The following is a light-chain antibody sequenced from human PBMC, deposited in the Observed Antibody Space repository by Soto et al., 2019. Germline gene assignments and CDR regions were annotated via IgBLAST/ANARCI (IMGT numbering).Light chain of an antibody. CDR3: QQSYSTLFT. CDR2: AAS. Sequence: DIQMTQSPSSLSASVGDRVTITCRASQTIIRYLNWYQQKPGRAPNLLIYAASSLQSGVPSSFSGRGSGTEFTLTISSLQPEDFATYYCQQSYSTLFTFGPGTKVEIK. CDR1: QTIIRY. J-gene: IGKJ3*01. V-gene: IGKV1-39*01.